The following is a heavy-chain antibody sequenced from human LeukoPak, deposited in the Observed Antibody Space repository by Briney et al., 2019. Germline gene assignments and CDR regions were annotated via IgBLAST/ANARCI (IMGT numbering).Heavy chain of an antibody. Sequence: PGGSLRLSCAASGFTFSSYAMSWVRQAPGKGLEWVSAISGSGGSTYYADSVKGRFTISRDNSKNTLYLQMNSLRAEDTAVYYCAKDGIYSNYVSLFDPWGQGTLVTVSS. CDR2: ISGSGGST. V-gene: IGHV3-23*01. J-gene: IGHJ5*02. CDR1: GFTFSSYA. CDR3: AKDGIYSNYVSLFDP. D-gene: IGHD4-11*01.